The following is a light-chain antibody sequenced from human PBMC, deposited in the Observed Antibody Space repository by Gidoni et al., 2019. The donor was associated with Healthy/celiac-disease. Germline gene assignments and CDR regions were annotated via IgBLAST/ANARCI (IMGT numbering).Light chain of an antibody. CDR1: QSVSSY. J-gene: IGKJ3*01. V-gene: IGKV3-11*01. Sequence: IVLTPSPATLSLSPGERATLSCRASQSVSSYLAWYQQKPGQAPRLLIYDASNRATGIPARFSGSGSGTDFTLTISSLEPEDFAVYYCQQRSNWPPTFXPXTKVDIK. CDR2: DAS. CDR3: QQRSNWPPT.